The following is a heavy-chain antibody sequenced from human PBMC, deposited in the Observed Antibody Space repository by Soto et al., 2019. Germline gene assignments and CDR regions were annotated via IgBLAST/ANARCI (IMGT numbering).Heavy chain of an antibody. J-gene: IGHJ4*02. Sequence: EVQLLESGGGLVQPGGSLRLSCAASGFTFSSYAMSWVRQAPGKGLEWGSAISGSGGSTYYADTVKGRFTISRDNSKNTRYLKMNSLRAEDTDVYYCAKDSDYYGSGSLNWGQGNLVTVFS. V-gene: IGHV3-23*01. CDR1: GFTFSSYA. D-gene: IGHD3-10*01. CDR2: ISGSGGST. CDR3: AKDSDYYGSGSLN.